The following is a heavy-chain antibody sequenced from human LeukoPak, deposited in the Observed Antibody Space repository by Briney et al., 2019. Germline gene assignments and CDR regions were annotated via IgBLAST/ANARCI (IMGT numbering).Heavy chain of an antibody. J-gene: IGHJ4*02. Sequence: ASVKVSCKASGYTFTSYGFSWVRQAPGQGLEWMGWISGYNGNTHYAQKFQDRVTMTTDTSTSTAYMELRSLRSDDTAVYYCARDGPYCSGGSCYDPGDYWGQGTLVTASS. CDR1: GYTFTSYG. D-gene: IGHD2-15*01. V-gene: IGHV1-18*01. CDR3: ARDGPYCSGGSCYDPGDY. CDR2: ISGYNGNT.